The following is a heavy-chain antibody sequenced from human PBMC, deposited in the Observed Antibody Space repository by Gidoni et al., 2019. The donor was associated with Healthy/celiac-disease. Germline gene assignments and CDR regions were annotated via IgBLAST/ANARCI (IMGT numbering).Heavy chain of an antibody. CDR2: IYWDDDK. V-gene: IGHV2-5*02. Sequence: QITLKESGPTLVKPTQTLTLTCTFSGFSLSTSGVGVGWIRQPPGKALEWLALIYWDDDKRYSPSLKSRLTITKDTSKNQVVLTMTNMDPVDTATYYCAHRRSTMVRGVITDNWFDPWGQGTLVTVSS. CDR1: GFSLSTSGVG. D-gene: IGHD3-10*01. J-gene: IGHJ5*02. CDR3: AHRRSTMVRGVITDNWFDP.